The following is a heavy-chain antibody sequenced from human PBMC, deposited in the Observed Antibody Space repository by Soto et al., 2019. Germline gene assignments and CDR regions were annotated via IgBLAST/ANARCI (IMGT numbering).Heavy chain of an antibody. CDR2: IKQDGSEK. V-gene: IGHV3-7*03. J-gene: IGHJ5*02. CDR1: GFTVSSYW. Sequence: GWSLRLSCAASGFTVSSYWMSWVRQAPGKGLEWVANIKQDGSEKYYVDSVKGRFTISRDNAKNSLYLQMNSLRAEDTAVYYCARVLSSIAALRGHWFDPWGQGTLVTVSS. CDR3: ARVLSSIAALRGHWFDP. D-gene: IGHD6-6*01.